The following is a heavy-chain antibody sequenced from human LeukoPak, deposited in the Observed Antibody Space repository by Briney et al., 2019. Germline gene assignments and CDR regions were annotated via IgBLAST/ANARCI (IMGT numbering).Heavy chain of an antibody. CDR2: INHSGST. CDR3: AKRDVVGYCSGGNCYPFDH. J-gene: IGHJ4*02. Sequence: SETLSLTCAVYGGSFSGYYWSWIRQPPGKGLEWIGEINHSGSTNYNPSLKSRVTISVDTSKNQFSLKLSSVTAADTAVYYCAKRDVVGYCSGGNCYPFDHWGQGILVTVSS. V-gene: IGHV4-34*01. CDR1: GGSFSGYY. D-gene: IGHD2-15*01.